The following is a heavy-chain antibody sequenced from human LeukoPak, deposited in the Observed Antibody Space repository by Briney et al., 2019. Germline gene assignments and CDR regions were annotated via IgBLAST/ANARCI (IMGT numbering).Heavy chain of an antibody. J-gene: IGHJ4*02. CDR1: GYSFSSYW. V-gene: IGHV5-51*01. D-gene: IGHD2-15*01. CDR3: ARHSSYCSATSCFPRE. Sequence: GESLKISRKGSGYSFSSYWIGWVRQMPGKGLEWMGITNPGDSYIRYGPSFQGQITISVDKSIKTAYLQWGSLKASDTAMYYCARHSSYCSATSCFPREWGQGTLVTVSS. CDR2: TNPGDSYI.